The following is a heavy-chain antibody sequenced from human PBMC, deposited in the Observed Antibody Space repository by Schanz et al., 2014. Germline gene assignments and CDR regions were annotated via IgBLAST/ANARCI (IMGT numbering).Heavy chain of an antibody. J-gene: IGHJ4*02. Sequence: QVQLQQWGAGLLKPSETLSLTCAVYGGSLSGYFWSWIRQPPGKGLEWIGDIGHSGNTKDNPSLKSRVTMSVETPKNQFSLNLSSVTAADTAVYYCARGRQQLGSFDYWGPGTLVSVAS. CDR2: IGHSGNT. D-gene: IGHD6-13*01. CDR3: ARGRQQLGSFDY. CDR1: GGSLSGYF. V-gene: IGHV4-34*01.